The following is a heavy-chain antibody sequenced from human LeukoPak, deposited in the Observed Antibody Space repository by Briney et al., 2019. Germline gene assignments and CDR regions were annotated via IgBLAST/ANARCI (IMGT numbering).Heavy chain of an antibody. V-gene: IGHV1-69*13. CDR1: GGTFSSYA. D-gene: IGHD3-10*01. CDR2: IIPIFGTA. CDR3: ARERKDSGSYRYGMDV. Sequence: SVKVSCKASGGTFSSYAISWVRQAPGQGLEWMGGIIPIFGTANYAQKFQGRVTITADESTSTAYMELSSLRSEDTAVYYCARERKDSGSYRYGMDVWGKGTTVTVSS. J-gene: IGHJ6*04.